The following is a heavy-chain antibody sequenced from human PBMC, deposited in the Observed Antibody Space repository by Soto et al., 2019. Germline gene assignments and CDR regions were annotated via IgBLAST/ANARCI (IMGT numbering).Heavy chain of an antibody. V-gene: IGHV1-18*01. J-gene: IGHJ6*02. CDR3: ARDLVASGYYYYYGMDV. CDR2: ISAYNGNT. Sequence: QVQLVQSGAEVKKPGSSVKVSCKASGGTFSSYAISWVRQAPGQGLEWMGWISAYNGNTNYAQKLQGRVTMTTDTSTSTAYMELRSLRSDDTAVYYCARDLVASGYYYYYGMDVWGQGTTVTVSS. CDR1: GGTFSSYA. D-gene: IGHD5-12*01.